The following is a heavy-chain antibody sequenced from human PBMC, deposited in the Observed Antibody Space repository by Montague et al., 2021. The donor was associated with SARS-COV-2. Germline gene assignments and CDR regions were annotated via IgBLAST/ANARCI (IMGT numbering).Heavy chain of an antibody. CDR1: GASITSSNW. Sequence: SETLSLTCTVSGASITSSNWWNWVRQPPGKGLEWIGQIYHSGSTNYNPSLKSRLTLSLDKSKNQFSLNLSSVTAAATAVYYCARQIQQVVLSPAKLTNWFDPWGLGTLVTVAS. CDR2: IYHSGST. CDR3: ARQIQQVVLSPAKLTNWFDP. J-gene: IGHJ5*02. D-gene: IGHD2-15*01. V-gene: IGHV4-4*02.